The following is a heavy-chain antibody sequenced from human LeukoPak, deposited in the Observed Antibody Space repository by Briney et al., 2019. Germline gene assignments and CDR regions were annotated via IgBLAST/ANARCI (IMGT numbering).Heavy chain of an antibody. J-gene: IGHJ4*02. CDR3: AKAFAVRDFDWLPDAIDY. D-gene: IGHD3-9*01. CDR1: GFTFSSYA. CDR2: ISGSGGST. V-gene: IGHV3-23*01. Sequence: SGGSLRLSCAASGFTFSSYAMSWVRQAPGKGLEWVSAISGSGGSTYYADSVKGRFTISRDNSKNTLCLQMNSLRAEDTAVYYCAKAFAVRDFDWLPDAIDYWGQGTLVTVSS.